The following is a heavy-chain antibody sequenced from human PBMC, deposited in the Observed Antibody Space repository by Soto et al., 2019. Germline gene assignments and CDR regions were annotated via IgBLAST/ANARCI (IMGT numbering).Heavy chain of an antibody. CDR2: IIPIFGTA. CDR3: ARAPYRGSKASVFYYYGMDV. V-gene: IGHV1-69*06. CDR1: GGTFSSYA. J-gene: IGHJ6*02. D-gene: IGHD2-21*01. Sequence: QVQLVQSGAEVKKPGSSVKVSCKASGGTFSSYAISWVRQAPGQGLEWMGGIIPIFGTANYAQKFQGRVTITADKSTSTAYMELSSLRSEDTAVYYGARAPYRGSKASVFYYYGMDVWGQGTTVTVSS.